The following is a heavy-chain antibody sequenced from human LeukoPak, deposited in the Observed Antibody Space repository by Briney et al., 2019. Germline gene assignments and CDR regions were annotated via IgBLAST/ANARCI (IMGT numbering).Heavy chain of an antibody. V-gene: IGHV3-15*01. Sequence: GGSLRLSCAASGFTFTNAWMSWVRQAPGKGLEGVGRIKNKGEGETTDYAAPVKGRFTISRDDSENTLFLQMHSLETEDTALYYCVWNSEHYFDFWGQGSPVTVSS. CDR1: GFTFTNAW. CDR3: VWNSEHYFDF. J-gene: IGHJ4*02. CDR2: IKNKGEGETT. D-gene: IGHD1-7*01.